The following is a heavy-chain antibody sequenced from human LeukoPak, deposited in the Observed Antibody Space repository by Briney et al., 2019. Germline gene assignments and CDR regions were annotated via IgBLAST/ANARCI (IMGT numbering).Heavy chain of an antibody. CDR3: ARYPLTGYHSGAFDI. Sequence: SETLSLTCAVYGGSFSGYYWSWIRQPPGKGLEWIGEINHSGSTNYNPSLKSRVTISVDTSKNQFSLKLSSVTAADTAVYYCARYPLTGYHSGAFDIWGQGTMVTVSS. V-gene: IGHV4-34*01. J-gene: IGHJ3*02. CDR1: GGSFSGYY. CDR2: INHSGST. D-gene: IGHD1-20*01.